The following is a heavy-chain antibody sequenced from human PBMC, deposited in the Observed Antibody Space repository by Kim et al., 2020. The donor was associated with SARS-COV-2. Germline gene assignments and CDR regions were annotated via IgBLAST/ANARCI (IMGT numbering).Heavy chain of an antibody. CDR1: GYTFTSYA. CDR2: INTNTGNP. CDR3: ARVGDISSTSCYDAFDI. J-gene: IGHJ3*02. Sequence: ASVKVSCKASGYTFTSYAMNWVRQAPGQGLEWMGWINTNTGNPTYAQGLTGRFVFSLDTSVSTAYLQISSLKAEHTAVYYCARVGDISSTSCYDAFDIWGQGTMVTVSS. D-gene: IGHD2-2*01. V-gene: IGHV7-4-1*02.